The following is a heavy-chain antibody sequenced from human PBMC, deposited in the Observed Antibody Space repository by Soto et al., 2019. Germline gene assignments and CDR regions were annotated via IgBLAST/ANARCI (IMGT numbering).Heavy chain of an antibody. V-gene: IGHV3-23*01. CDR1: GFTFSSYA. CDR2: ISGSGGST. Sequence: HPGGSLRLSCAASGFTFSSYAMSWVRQAPGKGLEWVSAISGSGGSTYYADSVKGRFTISRDNSKNTLYLQMNSLRAEDTAVYYCAKGQAPRYCSSTSCLNWFDPWGQGTLVTVSS. CDR3: AKGQAPRYCSSTSCLNWFDP. D-gene: IGHD2-2*01. J-gene: IGHJ5*02.